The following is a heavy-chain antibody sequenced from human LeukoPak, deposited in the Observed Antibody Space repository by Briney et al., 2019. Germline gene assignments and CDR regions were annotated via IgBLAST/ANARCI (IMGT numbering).Heavy chain of an antibody. CDR3: AREDYYGSGSRFDY. D-gene: IGHD3-10*01. CDR2: INHSGST. Sequence: SETLSLTCAVYGGSFSGYYWSWIRQPPGKGLEWIGEINHSGSTNYNPSLKSRVTISVDTSKNQFSLKLSSVTAADTAVYYCAREDYYGSGSRFDYWGQGTLVTVSS. CDR1: GGSFSGYY. V-gene: IGHV4-34*01. J-gene: IGHJ4*02.